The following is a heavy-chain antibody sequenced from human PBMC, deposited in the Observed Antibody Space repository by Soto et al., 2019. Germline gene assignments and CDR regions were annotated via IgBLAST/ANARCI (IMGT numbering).Heavy chain of an antibody. CDR3: ARVGIQIWYYHYYGMDV. J-gene: IGHJ6*02. Sequence: ASVKVSCKASGCTFSSYAISWVRQAPGQGLEWMGGIIPIFGTANYAQKFQGRVTITADESTSTAYMELSSLRSEDTAVYYCARVGIQIWYYHYYGMDVWGQGTTVTVSS. D-gene: IGHD5-18*01. CDR2: IIPIFGTA. V-gene: IGHV1-69*13. CDR1: GCTFSSYA.